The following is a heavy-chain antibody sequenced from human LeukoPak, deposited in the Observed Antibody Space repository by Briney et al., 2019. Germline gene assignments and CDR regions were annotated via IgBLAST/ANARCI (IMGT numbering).Heavy chain of an antibody. CDR1: GFTFSSYS. V-gene: IGHV3-21*01. CDR2: ISSASAYR. D-gene: IGHD6-19*01. Sequence: GGSLRLSCAASGFTFSSYSTHWVRQAPGKGLEWVSSISSASAYRYYADSVKGRFTISRDNAKNSLHLQMNSLRAEDSAVYYCTRGPTLIGVAGTWPLDDWGQGTLVTVSS. CDR3: TRGPTLIGVAGTWPLDD. J-gene: IGHJ4*02.